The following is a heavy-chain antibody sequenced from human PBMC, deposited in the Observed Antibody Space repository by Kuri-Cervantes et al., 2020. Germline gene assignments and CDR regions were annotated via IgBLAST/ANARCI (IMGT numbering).Heavy chain of an antibody. CDR3: ARLRDLARGYMDV. CDR2: INHSGST. CDR1: GGSFSGYY. Sequence: SETLSLTCAVYGGSFSGYYWSWIRQPPGKGLEWIGEINHSGSTNYNPSLKSRVTISVDTSKNQFSLKLSSVTAADTAVYYCARLRDLARGYMDVWGKGTTVTVSS. J-gene: IGHJ6*03. V-gene: IGHV4-34*01. D-gene: IGHD4-17*01.